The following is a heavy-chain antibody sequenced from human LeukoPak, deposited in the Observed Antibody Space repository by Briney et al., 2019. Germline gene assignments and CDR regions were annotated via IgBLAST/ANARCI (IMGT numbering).Heavy chain of an antibody. J-gene: IGHJ4*02. CDR2: INHSGST. D-gene: IGHD6-6*01. V-gene: IGHV4-34*01. Sequence: SETLSLTCAVYGGSFSGYYWSWIRQPPGKGLEWIGEINHSGSTYYNPSLKSRVTISVDTSKNQFSLKLSSVTAADTAVYYCARGRSIAARRFDYWGQGTLVTVSS. CDR3: ARGRSIAARRFDY. CDR1: GGSFSGYY.